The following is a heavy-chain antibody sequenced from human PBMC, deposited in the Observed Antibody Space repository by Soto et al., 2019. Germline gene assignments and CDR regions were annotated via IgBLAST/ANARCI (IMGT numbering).Heavy chain of an antibody. CDR1: GFTFSDSW. D-gene: IGHD2-15*01. J-gene: IGHJ6*02. V-gene: IGHV3-7*01. Sequence: EVQLVESGGGLVQPGGSLRLSCTASGFTFSDSWMTWVRQAPGKGLEWVARIKPDESEKKYADSVKGRFSISRDNAKNSMYLQINSLRAEDTAVYFCARDCSGGSCYPGMDVWDQGTTVTVSS. CDR3: ARDCSGGSCYPGMDV. CDR2: IKPDESEK.